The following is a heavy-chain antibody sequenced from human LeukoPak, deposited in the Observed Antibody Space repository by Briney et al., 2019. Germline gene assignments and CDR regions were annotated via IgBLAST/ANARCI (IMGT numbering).Heavy chain of an antibody. CDR2: INHSGST. J-gene: IGHJ4*02. D-gene: IGHD6-13*01. Sequence: PSETLPLTCAVYGGSFSGYYWSWIRQPPGKGLEWIGEINHSGSTNYNPSLKSRVTISVDTSKNQFSLKLSSVTAADTTVYYCARAGSSWYRAPTYWGQGTLVTVSP. CDR1: GGSFSGYY. CDR3: ARAGSSWYRAPTY. V-gene: IGHV4-34*01.